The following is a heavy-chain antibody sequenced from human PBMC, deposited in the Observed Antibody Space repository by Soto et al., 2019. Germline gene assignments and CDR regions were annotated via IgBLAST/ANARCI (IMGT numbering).Heavy chain of an antibody. D-gene: IGHD3-10*01. CDR1: GFIFTNHA. J-gene: IGHJ6*02. V-gene: IGHV3-23*01. CDR2: ISGGGTRT. CDR3: VKDEVFVGIRVGEVYYGMDV. Sequence: EVQLLASGGGLVQPGGSLSLSCSASGFIFTNHAMHRVRQAPGKGLKWVSGISGGGTRTYYADSVRGRFTISRDNAKNMLYLQKNCLRAEDTALYYSVKDEVFVGIRVGEVYYGMDVWGQGTTVTVSS.